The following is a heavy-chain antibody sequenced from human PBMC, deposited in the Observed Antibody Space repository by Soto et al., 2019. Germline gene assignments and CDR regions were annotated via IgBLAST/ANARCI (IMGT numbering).Heavy chain of an antibody. CDR2: IYYSGST. Sequence: PSETLSLTCTVSGGSISSYYWSWIRQPPGKGLEWIGYIYYSGSTNYNPSLKSRVAISLDTSNNQFSLKLSSVTAADTAVYYCARLDGVGGSYSNHFDCWGQGALVTVSS. CDR1: GGSISSYY. CDR3: ARLDGVGGSYSNHFDC. V-gene: IGHV4-59*08. D-gene: IGHD1-26*01. J-gene: IGHJ4*02.